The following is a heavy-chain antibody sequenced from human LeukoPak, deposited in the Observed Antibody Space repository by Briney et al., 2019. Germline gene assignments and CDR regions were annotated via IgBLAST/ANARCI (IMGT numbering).Heavy chain of an antibody. V-gene: IGHV3-21*06. CDR2: ISSSSTYI. CDR1: GFTLSSYS. CDR3: ARDLTTVTTAVFAY. Sequence: GGSLRLSCAASGFTLSSYSMNWVRQAPGKGLEWVSSISSSSTYIYYADSVKGRSTISRDKAKNSLYLQMNSLRAEDTAVYYCARDLTTVTTAVFAYWGQGTLVTVSS. J-gene: IGHJ4*02. D-gene: IGHD4-11*01.